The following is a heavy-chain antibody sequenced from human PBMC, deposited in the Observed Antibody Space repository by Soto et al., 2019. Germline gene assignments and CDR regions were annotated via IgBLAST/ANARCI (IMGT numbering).Heavy chain of an antibody. D-gene: IGHD4-17*01. CDR2: ISAYNGNT. CDR1: GYTFTSYG. J-gene: IGHJ4*02. CDR3: AREGEGPLYGGDFDY. Sequence: ASVKVSCKASGYTFTSYGISWVRQAPGQGLEWMGWISAYNGNTNYAQKLQGRVTMTTDTSTSTAYMELRSLRSDDTAVYYCAREGEGPLYGGDFDYWGQGTLVTVSS. V-gene: IGHV1-18*01.